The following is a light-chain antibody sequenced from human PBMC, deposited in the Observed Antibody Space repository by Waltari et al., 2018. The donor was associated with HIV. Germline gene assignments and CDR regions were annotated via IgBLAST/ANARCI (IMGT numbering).Light chain of an antibody. CDR1: QNISTY. V-gene: IGKV1-39*01. CDR3: QQSYTSPLS. CDR2: TAS. J-gene: IGKJ4*01. Sequence: RGTITCRASQNISTYLNWFQQKSGKPPNLLIYTASTLQSGVPSRFSGSGSGTHFTLTINCLQSDDFATYFCQQSYTSPLSFGGGTKIEI.